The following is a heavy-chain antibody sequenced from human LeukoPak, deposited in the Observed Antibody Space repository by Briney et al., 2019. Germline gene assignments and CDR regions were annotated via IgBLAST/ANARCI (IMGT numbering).Heavy chain of an antibody. J-gene: IGHJ4*02. Sequence: GGSQRLSCTASGFSFSTYSMTWVRQGPGKGLEWVSSIYNSGSKTFYADSVKGRFTISRDNSKNTLYLQMNSLTAEDTAIYYCSKDVVPDSGWDLDYWGQGTLVTVSS. CDR2: IYNSGSKT. V-gene: IGHV3-23*03. D-gene: IGHD6-19*01. CDR3: SKDVVPDSGWDLDY. CDR1: GFSFSTYS.